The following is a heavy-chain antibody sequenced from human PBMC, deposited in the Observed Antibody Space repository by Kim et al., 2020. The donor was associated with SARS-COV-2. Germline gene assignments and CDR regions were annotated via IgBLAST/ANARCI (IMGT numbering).Heavy chain of an antibody. Sequence: SETLSLTCTVSGGSIGSYYWSWIRQPPGKGLEWIGYIYYSGSTNYNPSLKSRVTISVDTSKNQFSLKLSSVTAADTAVYYCAREGYYDFWSGSSAIRWF. CDR3: AREGYYDFWSGSSAIRWF. J-gene: IGHJ5*01. CDR1: GGSIGSYY. D-gene: IGHD3-3*01. CDR2: IYYSGST. V-gene: IGHV4-59*01.